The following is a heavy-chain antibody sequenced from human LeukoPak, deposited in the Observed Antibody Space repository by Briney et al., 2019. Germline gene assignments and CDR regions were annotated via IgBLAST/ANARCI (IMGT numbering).Heavy chain of an antibody. Sequence: PSETLSLTCTVSAGSTSSYYWSCIRQPPGKGLEWIGYIYYSGSTNYNPSLKTRVTISVGTSKNQFSLKLSSVTAADTAVYYCAREGFGTYYYGMDVWGHGTTVTVSS. CDR3: AREGFGTYYYGMDV. D-gene: IGHD3-10*01. CDR2: IYYSGST. V-gene: IGHV4-59*01. J-gene: IGHJ6*02. CDR1: AGSTSSYY.